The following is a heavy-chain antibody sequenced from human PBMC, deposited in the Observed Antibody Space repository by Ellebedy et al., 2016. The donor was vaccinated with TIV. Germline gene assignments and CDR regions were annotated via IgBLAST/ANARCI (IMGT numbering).Heavy chain of an antibody. J-gene: IGHJ6*02. V-gene: IGHV1-2*02. CDR1: GYTFTGYY. D-gene: IGHD6-6*01. CDR3: ARCIAARPGYYYYGMDV. CDR2: INPNSGGT. Sequence: ASVKVSCKASGYTFTGYYMHWVRQAPGQGLEWMGWINPNSGGTNYAQKFQGRVTMTRDTSISTAYMELSRLRSDDTAVYYCARCIAARPGYYYYGMDVWGQGTTVTVSS.